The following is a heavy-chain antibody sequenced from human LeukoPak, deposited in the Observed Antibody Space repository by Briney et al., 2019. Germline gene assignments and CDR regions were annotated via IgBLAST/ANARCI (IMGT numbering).Heavy chain of an antibody. D-gene: IGHD3-22*01. CDR1: GGSISSSSYY. Sequence: SETLSLTCTVSGGSISSSSYYWGWIRQHPGKGLEWIAHIYHAGSTHDNPSLRGRVAISLDTSANQFSLRLSSVTAADTAVYFCARATHYSASTGGPYMDVWGQGTTVTVSS. CDR2: IYHAGST. V-gene: IGHV4-31*03. J-gene: IGHJ6*03. CDR3: ARATHYSASTGGPYMDV.